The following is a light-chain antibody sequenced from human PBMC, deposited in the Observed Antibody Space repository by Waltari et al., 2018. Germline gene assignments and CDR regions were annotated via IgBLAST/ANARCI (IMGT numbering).Light chain of an antibody. J-gene: IGLJ1*01. CDR1: TSDVGSYDL. Sequence: QSALTQPASVSGTPGPSITISCSGTTSDVGSYDLVSWYQQPPGEAPKLLICEVFKRPPDTSSRFSGAKSGSTASLTISGLQPEDEADYYCCSYAGRGTYVFGSGTKVTVL. V-gene: IGLV2-23*02. CDR2: EVF. CDR3: CSYAGRGTYV.